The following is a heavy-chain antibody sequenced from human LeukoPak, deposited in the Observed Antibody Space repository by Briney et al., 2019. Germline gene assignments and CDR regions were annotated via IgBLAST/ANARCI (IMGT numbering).Heavy chain of an antibody. J-gene: IGHJ4*02. V-gene: IGHV3-23*01. CDR1: GFTFSSYG. Sequence: GGSLRLSCAASGFTFSSYGMSWVRQAPGKGLEWVSAISGSGGSTYYADSVKGRFTISRDNSKNTLYLQMNSLRAEDTAVYYCAKDPRMIGDAFDIWGQGTLVTVSS. CDR2: ISGSGGST. D-gene: IGHD3-22*01. CDR3: AKDPRMIGDAFDI.